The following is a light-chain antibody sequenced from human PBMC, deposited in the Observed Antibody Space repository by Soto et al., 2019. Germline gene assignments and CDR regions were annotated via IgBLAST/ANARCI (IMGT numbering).Light chain of an antibody. Sequence: DIQMTQSPSSLSASVGDRVTITCRASQSIDKYLNWYQQKPGKGPNLLIYAASNLRTGVPSRFSGSGSGTEFTLTISSLQPEDFATYYCQQANSFPITFGQGTRLEIK. CDR2: AAS. V-gene: IGKV1-39*01. CDR1: QSIDKY. CDR3: QQANSFPIT. J-gene: IGKJ5*01.